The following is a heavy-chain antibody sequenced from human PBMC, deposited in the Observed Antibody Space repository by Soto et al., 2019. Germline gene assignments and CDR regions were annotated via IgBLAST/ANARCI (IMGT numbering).Heavy chain of an antibody. V-gene: IGHV3-30-3*01. CDR1: GFTFSSYA. CDR2: ISYDGSSK. J-gene: IGHJ6*02. CDR3: ASLYSSSLPVLSYYYYGMDD. Sequence: GGSLRLSCAASGFTFSSYAMHWVRQAPGKGLEWVAVISYDGSSKYYADSVKGRLTISRDNSKNTLYLQMNSLRAEDTAVYYCASLYSSSLPVLSYYYYGMDDWGQGTTVTVSS. D-gene: IGHD6-6*01.